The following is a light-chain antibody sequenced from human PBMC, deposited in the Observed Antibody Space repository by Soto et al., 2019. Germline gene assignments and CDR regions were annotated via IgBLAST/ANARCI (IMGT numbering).Light chain of an antibody. CDR3: CSYAGSSTWV. V-gene: IGLV2-11*01. CDR2: DVS. CDR1: SSDVGGYDY. Sequence: QSALTQPRSVSGSPGQSVTISCTGTSSDVGGYDYVSWYQHHPGKAPKLMIYDVSKRPSGVPDRFSGSKSGSTASLTISGLQAEDEADYYCCSYAGSSTWVFGGGTKLTVL. J-gene: IGLJ3*02.